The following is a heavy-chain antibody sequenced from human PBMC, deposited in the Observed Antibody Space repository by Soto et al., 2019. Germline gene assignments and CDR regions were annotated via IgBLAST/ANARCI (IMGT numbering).Heavy chain of an antibody. V-gene: IGHV1-69*13. CDR3: AGSIAARPSPFDY. CDR1: GGTFSSYA. CDR2: IIPIFGTA. J-gene: IGHJ4*02. D-gene: IGHD6-6*01. Sequence: SVKVSCKASGGTFSSYAISWVRQAPGQGLEWMGGIIPIFGTANYAQKFQGRVTITADESTSTAYMELSSLRSEDTAVYYCAGSIAARPSPFDYWGQGTLVTSPQ.